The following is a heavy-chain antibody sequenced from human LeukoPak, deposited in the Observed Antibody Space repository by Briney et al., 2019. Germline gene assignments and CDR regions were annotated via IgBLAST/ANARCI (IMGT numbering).Heavy chain of an antibody. Sequence: GGSLRLSCAASGFTFSSYAMHWVRQAPGKGLEWVAVISYDGSNKYYADSVKGRFTISRDNSKNTLYLQMNSLRAEDTAVYYCARVASTIFGVVSHFDYWGQGTLVTVSS. V-gene: IGHV3-30-3*01. D-gene: IGHD3-3*01. J-gene: IGHJ4*02. CDR2: ISYDGSNK. CDR1: GFTFSSYA. CDR3: ARVASTIFGVVSHFDY.